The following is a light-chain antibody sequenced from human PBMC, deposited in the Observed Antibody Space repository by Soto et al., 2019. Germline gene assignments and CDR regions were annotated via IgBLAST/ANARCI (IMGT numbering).Light chain of an antibody. V-gene: IGKV3-15*01. Sequence: EIVMTQSPATLSVSPGERATLSCRASQSVSSNLAWDQQKPGQAPRLLIYGASTRATGIPARFSGSGSGTEFTLTVSSLQSEDFAVYYCQQYNNWRHTFGQGTKLEIK. CDR2: GAS. CDR1: QSVSSN. J-gene: IGKJ2*01. CDR3: QQYNNWRHT.